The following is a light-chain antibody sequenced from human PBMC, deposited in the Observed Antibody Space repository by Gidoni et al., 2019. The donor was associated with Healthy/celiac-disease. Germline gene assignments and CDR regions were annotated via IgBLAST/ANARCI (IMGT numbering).Light chain of an antibody. V-gene: IGKV3-11*01. CDR3: QQRSNWSWT. CDR2: DAS. Sequence: EIVLTQSPATLSLSPGERATLSCRASQSVSSYLAWYQQKPGQAPRRLIYDASNRATGIPARFSGSGSGTDFTLTISSPEPEDFAVYYCQQRSNWSWTFGQGTKVEIK. J-gene: IGKJ1*01. CDR1: QSVSSY.